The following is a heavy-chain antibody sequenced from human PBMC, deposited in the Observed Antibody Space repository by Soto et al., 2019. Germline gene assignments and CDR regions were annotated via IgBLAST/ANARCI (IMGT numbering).Heavy chain of an antibody. Sequence: PSETLSLTCTVSGGSISSGGYYWSWIRQHPGKGLEWIGYIYYSGSTYYNPSLKSRVTISVDTSKNQFSLKLSSVTAADTAVYYCSRDHDSSGYIDYWGQGTLVTVSS. D-gene: IGHD3-22*01. CDR1: GGSISSGGYY. J-gene: IGHJ4*02. V-gene: IGHV4-31*03. CDR3: SRDHDSSGYIDY. CDR2: IYYSGST.